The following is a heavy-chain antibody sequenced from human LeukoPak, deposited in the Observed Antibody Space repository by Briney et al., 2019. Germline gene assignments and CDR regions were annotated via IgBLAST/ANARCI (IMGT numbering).Heavy chain of an antibody. D-gene: IGHD3-10*01. CDR2: ISGSGGST. CDR3: AKDQMGTLGWFGEQY. CDR1: GFTFSSYA. V-gene: IGHV3-23*01. J-gene: IGHJ4*02. Sequence: GGSLRLSCAASGFTFSSYAMSWVRQAPGKGLEWVSAISGSGGSTYYADSVKGRFTISGDNSKNTLYLQMNSLRAEDTAVYYCAKDQMGTLGWFGEQYWGQGTLVTVSS.